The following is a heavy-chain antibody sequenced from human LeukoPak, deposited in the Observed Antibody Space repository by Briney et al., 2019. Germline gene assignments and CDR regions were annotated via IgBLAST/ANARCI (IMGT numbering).Heavy chain of an antibody. V-gene: IGHV3-33*06. J-gene: IGHJ4*02. CDR1: GFTFSTYG. D-gene: IGHD3-3*01. CDR3: AKDLRYYDFWSGLADY. Sequence: GGSLRLSCAASGFTFSTYGMHWVRQAPGKGLEWVALIWYDGSNKYYADSVKGRFTISRGNSKNTLYLQMNSLRAEDTAVYYCAKDLRYYDFWSGLADYWGQGTLVTVSS. CDR2: IWYDGSNK.